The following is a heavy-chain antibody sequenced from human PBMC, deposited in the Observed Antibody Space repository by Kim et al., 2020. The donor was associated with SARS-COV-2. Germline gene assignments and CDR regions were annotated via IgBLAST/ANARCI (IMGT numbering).Heavy chain of an antibody. J-gene: IGHJ4*02. D-gene: IGHD6-19*01. CDR3: ARLEGAVSPFDY. Sequence: YTPTIQGQGTISADKSITTAYLKWSSLTASDTAMYYCARLEGAVSPFDYWGQGTLVTVSS. V-gene: IGHV5-51*01.